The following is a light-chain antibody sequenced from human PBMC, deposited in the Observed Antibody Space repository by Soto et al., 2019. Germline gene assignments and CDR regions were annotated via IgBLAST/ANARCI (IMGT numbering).Light chain of an antibody. CDR1: SSDVGGYNY. V-gene: IGLV2-8*01. Sequence: QSALTQPPSASGSPGQSVTISCTGTSSDVGGYNYVSWYHQHPGKAPKLMIYEVSKRPSGVPDRFSGSKSGNTASLTVSGLHAEDEADYYCSSYAGSNNLVFGGGTKLTVL. CDR2: EVS. CDR3: SSYAGSNNLV. J-gene: IGLJ2*01.